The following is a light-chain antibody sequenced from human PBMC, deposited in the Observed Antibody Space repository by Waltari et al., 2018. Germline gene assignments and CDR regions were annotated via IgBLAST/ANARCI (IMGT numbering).Light chain of an antibody. CDR1: DSKIARNS. J-gene: IGLJ3*02. CDR2: RNN. V-gene: IGLV1-44*01. Sequence: QSVLPQPPSASGTPGQPVTIPCSGGDSKIARNSVNWYQTFPGAAPQLLIFRNNQRPSGVPDRFSGSKSGTSASLAISGLQSEDESDYFCAAWDDSRNGWVFGEGTRVAVL. CDR3: AAWDDSRNGWV.